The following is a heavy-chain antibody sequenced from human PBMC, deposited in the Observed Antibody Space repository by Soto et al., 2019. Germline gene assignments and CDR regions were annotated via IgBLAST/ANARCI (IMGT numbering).Heavy chain of an antibody. V-gene: IGHV3-23*01. D-gene: IGHD3-10*02. CDR1: GFTFSSYA. Sequence: TGGSLRLSCAASGFTFSSYAMSWARQAPGKGLEWVSAISGSGGSTYYADSVKGRFTISRDNSKNTLYLQMNSLRAEDTAVYYCAKLRRPVRDYFDYWGQGTLVTVSS. CDR2: ISGSGGST. J-gene: IGHJ4*02. CDR3: AKLRRPVRDYFDY.